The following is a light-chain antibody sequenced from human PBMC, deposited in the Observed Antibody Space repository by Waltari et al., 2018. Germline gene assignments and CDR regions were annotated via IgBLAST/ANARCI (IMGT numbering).Light chain of an antibody. CDR2: AAS. V-gene: IGKV3-11*01. CDR3: QQRRDWPLT. CDR1: QSVSSN. Sequence: EIVLTQSPATLSLSPGDTATLSCRASQSVSSNLAWYQQKPGQAPRLLIYAASNRATGIPARFSGSGSGTDFTLTISSLGPEDFAVYYCQQRRDWPLTFGGGTKVEIK. J-gene: IGKJ4*01.